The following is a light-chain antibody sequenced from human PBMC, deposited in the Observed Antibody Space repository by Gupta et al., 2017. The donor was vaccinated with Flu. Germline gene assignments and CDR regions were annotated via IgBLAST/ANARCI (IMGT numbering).Light chain of an antibody. CDR2: AAS. Sequence: DIQMTQSPSSLSASVGDRVTITCRASQNIGNYLNWYQQKPGKAPNFLIYAASSLQSGVPPRFSGGGSGTDFTLTISSLQPEDFATYFCQQGHSSPRTFGQGTNLEIK. J-gene: IGKJ2*01. CDR3: QQGHSSPRT. V-gene: IGKV1-39*01. CDR1: QNIGNY.